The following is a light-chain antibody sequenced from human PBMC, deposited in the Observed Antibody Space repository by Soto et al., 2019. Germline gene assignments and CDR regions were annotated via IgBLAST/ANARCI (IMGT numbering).Light chain of an antibody. Sequence: QSVLTQPPSASGTPGQRVTISCSGSSSNIGSNTVNWYQQFPGTAPKLLIYNNNQWPSGVPDRFSGSKSGTSASLAISGLQSEDEADYYCATWDDSLNGWVFGGGTKLT. V-gene: IGLV1-44*01. CDR1: SSNIGSNT. CDR3: ATWDDSLNGWV. J-gene: IGLJ3*02. CDR2: NNN.